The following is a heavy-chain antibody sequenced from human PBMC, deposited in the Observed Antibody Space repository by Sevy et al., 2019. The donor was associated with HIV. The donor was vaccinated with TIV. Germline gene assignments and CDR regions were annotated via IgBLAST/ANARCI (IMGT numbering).Heavy chain of an antibody. Sequence: ASVKVSCQTSGYSFTNYGVSWVRQAPGQGLEWMGWISTYRGDSEYAEKFQGRVTLTRDTSTSTAYMELRNLKSDDTAVDYCAIGYCRTSSCYGSTWFDPWGQGTLVTVSS. D-gene: IGHD2-2*01. CDR2: ISTYRGDS. CDR3: AIGYCRTSSCYGSTWFDP. CDR1: GYSFTNYG. V-gene: IGHV1-18*01. J-gene: IGHJ5*02.